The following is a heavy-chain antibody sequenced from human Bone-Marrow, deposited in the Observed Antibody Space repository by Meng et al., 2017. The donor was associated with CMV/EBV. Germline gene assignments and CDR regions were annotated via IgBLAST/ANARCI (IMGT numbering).Heavy chain of an antibody. J-gene: IGHJ4*02. Sequence: QVERPQWGAGRLKPSETLSPTCAVYGGSFSGYYWSWIRQPPGKGLEWIGEINHSGSTNYNPSLKSRVTISVDTSKNQFSLKLSSVTAADTAVYYCARGVDYYDSSGYYYWGQGTLVTVSS. CDR3: ARGVDYYDSSGYYY. CDR2: INHSGST. CDR1: GGSFSGYY. D-gene: IGHD3-22*01. V-gene: IGHV4-34*01.